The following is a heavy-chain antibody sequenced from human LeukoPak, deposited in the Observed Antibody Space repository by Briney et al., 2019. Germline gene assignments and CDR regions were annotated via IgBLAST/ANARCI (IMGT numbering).Heavy chain of an antibody. D-gene: IGHD5-18*01. CDR2: IIPIFGTA. CDR3: ARDFASIYSYGYRWFDP. Sequence: GSSVKVSCKASGGTFSSYAISWVRQAPGQGLEWMGGIIPIFGTANYAQKFQGRVTITRDTSASTAYMELSSLRSEDTAVYYCARDFASIYSYGYRWFDPWGQGTLVTVSS. V-gene: IGHV1-69*05. J-gene: IGHJ5*02. CDR1: GGTFSSYA.